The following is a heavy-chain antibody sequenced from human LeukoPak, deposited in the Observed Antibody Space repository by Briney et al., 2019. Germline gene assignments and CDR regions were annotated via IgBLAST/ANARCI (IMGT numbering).Heavy chain of an antibody. V-gene: IGHV1-69*13. CDR2: IIPIFGTA. D-gene: IGHD2-15*01. CDR1: GGTFSSYA. Sequence: ASVKVSCKASGGTFSSYAISWVRQAPGQGLEWMGGIIPIFGTANYAQKFQGRVTITADESTSTAYMELRSLRSEDTAVYYCARACGGGSCRRNWFDPWGQGTLVTVSS. J-gene: IGHJ5*02. CDR3: ARACGGGSCRRNWFDP.